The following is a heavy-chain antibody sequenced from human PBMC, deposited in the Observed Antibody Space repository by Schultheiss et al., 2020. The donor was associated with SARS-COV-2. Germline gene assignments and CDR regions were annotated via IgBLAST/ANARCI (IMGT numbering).Heavy chain of an antibody. CDR3: ATARSRCSGTKCYEYYYYGLDV. V-gene: IGHV3-30*03. CDR2: ISYDGSNK. Sequence: GGSLRLSCAASGFTFSSYGMHWVRQAPGKGLEWVAVISYDGSNKYYADSVKGRFTISRDNSKNTLHLQMNSLRAEDTALYHCATARSRCSGTKCYEYYYYGLDVWGQGTTVTVSS. CDR1: GFTFSSYG. J-gene: IGHJ6*02. D-gene: IGHD2-2*01.